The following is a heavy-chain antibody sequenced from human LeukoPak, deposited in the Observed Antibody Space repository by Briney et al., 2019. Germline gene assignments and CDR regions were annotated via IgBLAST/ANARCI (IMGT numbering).Heavy chain of an antibody. CDR3: ARASHRLYSGYDIAHYYYMDV. CDR2: INTDGWNT. D-gene: IGHD5-12*01. V-gene: IGHV3-74*01. J-gene: IGHJ6*03. CDR1: VFTFSSYC. Sequence: GGSVRLSCGASVFTFSSYCMHGVRQAPGKGRVGVSGINTDGWNTTYADSVKVRFTISRDNAKNTLYLQMNSLRAEDTALYYCARASHRLYSGYDIAHYYYMDVWGKGTTVTVSS.